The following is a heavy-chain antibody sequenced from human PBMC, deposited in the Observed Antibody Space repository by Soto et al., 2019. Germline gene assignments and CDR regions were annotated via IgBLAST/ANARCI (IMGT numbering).Heavy chain of an antibody. CDR3: ARDTDSSGWYDAFDI. CDR2: ISAYNGNT. J-gene: IGHJ3*02. V-gene: IGHV1-18*01. Sequence: ASVKISCTASGYTFTSYGISWVRQAPGQGLEWMGWISAYNGNTNYAQKLQGRVTMTTDTSTSTAYMELRSLRSDDTAVYYCARDTDSSGWYDAFDIWGQGTMVTVSS. D-gene: IGHD6-19*01. CDR1: GYTFTSYG.